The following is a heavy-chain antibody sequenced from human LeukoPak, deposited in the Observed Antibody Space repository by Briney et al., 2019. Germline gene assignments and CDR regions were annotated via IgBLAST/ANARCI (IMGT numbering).Heavy chain of an antibody. CDR3: ASPRDHGYSSGWMF. CDR1: GFTFSSYE. Sequence: PGGSLRLSCAASGFTFSSYEMNWVRQAPGKGLEWVSYISSSGSTIYYADSVKGRFTISRDNAKNSLYLQMNSLRAEDTAVYYCASPRDHGYSSGWMFWGQGTLVTVSS. CDR2: ISSSGSTI. V-gene: IGHV3-48*03. J-gene: IGHJ4*02. D-gene: IGHD6-19*01.